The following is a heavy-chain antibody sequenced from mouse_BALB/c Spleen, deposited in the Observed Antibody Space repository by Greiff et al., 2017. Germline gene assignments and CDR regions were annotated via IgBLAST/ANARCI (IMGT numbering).Heavy chain of an antibody. J-gene: IGHJ2*01. CDR3: ASAILLRVY. CDR1: GYTFTSYW. Sequence: QVQLQQPGAELVKPGASVKLSCKASGYTFTSYWMHWVKQRPGQGLEWIGEINPSNGRTNYNEKFKSKATLTVDKSSSTAYMQLSSLTSEDSAVYYCASAILLRVYWGQGTTLTVSS. V-gene: IGHV1S81*02. D-gene: IGHD1-1*01. CDR2: INPSNGRT.